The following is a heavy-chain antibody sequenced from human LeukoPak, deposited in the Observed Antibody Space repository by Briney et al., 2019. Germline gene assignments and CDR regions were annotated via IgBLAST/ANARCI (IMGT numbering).Heavy chain of an antibody. J-gene: IGHJ4*02. CDR3: ARWAYSSSSVDY. V-gene: IGHV1-2*02. Sequence: ASVKVSCKASEYTFSDYYVHWVRQTPGQGLEWMGWINPNSGGTNYAQKFQGRVTTTRDTSISTAYMELGRLRSDDTAVYYCARWAYSSSSVDYWGQGTLVTVSS. CDR1: EYTFSDYY. CDR2: INPNSGGT. D-gene: IGHD6-6*01.